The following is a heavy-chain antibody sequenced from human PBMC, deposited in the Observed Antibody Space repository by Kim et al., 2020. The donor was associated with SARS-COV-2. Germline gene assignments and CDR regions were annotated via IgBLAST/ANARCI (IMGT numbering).Heavy chain of an antibody. Sequence: SETLSLTCAVYGGSFSGYYWSWIRQPPGKGLEWIGEINHSGSTNYNPSLKSRVTISVDTSKNQFSLKLSSVTAADTAVYYCAREGPFRRSGYNSAGNWLDPWGQGTLVTVSS. CDR3: AREGPFRRSGYNSAGNWLDP. D-gene: IGHD5-12*01. J-gene: IGHJ5*02. CDR2: INHSGST. V-gene: IGHV4-34*01. CDR1: GGSFSGYY.